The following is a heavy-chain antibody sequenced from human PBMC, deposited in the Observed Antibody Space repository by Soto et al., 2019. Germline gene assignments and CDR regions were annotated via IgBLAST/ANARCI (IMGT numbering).Heavy chain of an antibody. Sequence: QVQLQQWGAGLLKPSETLSLTCAVYGGSFRGFYWSWIRQPPGEGLEWIGEINHSGSTNYNPSHKSRVTISADTSKNQFSLQLSSVTAAATAVYYCVSKLGSCTGGSCNWYFDLWGRGTLVTVSS. V-gene: IGHV4-34*01. CDR1: GGSFRGFY. CDR2: INHSGST. D-gene: IGHD2-15*01. CDR3: VSKLGSCTGGSCNWYFDL. J-gene: IGHJ2*01.